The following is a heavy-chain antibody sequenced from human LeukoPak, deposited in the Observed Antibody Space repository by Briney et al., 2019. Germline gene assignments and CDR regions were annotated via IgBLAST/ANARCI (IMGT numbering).Heavy chain of an antibody. CDR3: ARYDSSVIDAFDI. CDR1: GGSISSYY. V-gene: IGHV4-59*01. CDR2: IYYSGST. D-gene: IGHD3-22*01. Sequence: SETLSLTCTVSGGSISSYYWSWIRQPPGKGLEWIGYIYYSGSTNYNPSLKSRVTISVDTSKNQFSLKLTSVTAADTAVYYCARYDSSVIDAFDIWGQGTMVTVSS. J-gene: IGHJ3*02.